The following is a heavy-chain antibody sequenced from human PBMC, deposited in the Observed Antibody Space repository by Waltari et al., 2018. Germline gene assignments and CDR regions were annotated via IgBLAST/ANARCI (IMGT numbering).Heavy chain of an antibody. Sequence: QVQLQQWGAGLLKPSETLSLTCAVYGGSFSGYYWSWIRQPQGKGLEWIGEINHSGSTNYNPSLKSRVTISVDTSKNQFSLKLSSVTAADTAVYYCATELGYCSSTSCYNYYYGMDVWGQGTTVTVSS. CDR3: ATELGYCSSTSCYNYYYGMDV. D-gene: IGHD2-2*02. J-gene: IGHJ6*02. V-gene: IGHV4-34*01. CDR2: INHSGST. CDR1: GGSFSGYY.